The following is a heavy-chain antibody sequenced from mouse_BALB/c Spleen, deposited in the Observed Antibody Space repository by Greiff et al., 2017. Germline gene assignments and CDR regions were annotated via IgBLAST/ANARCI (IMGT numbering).Heavy chain of an antibody. CDR1: GFTFSDYY. D-gene: IGHD1-2*01. J-gene: IGHJ3*01. CDR2: ISDGGSYT. V-gene: IGHV5-4*02. Sequence: EVKLVESGGGLVKPGGSLKLSCAASGFTFSDYYMYWVRQTPEKRLEWVATISDGGSYTYYPDSVKGRFTISRDNAKNNLYLQMSSLKSEDTAMYYCARDGDYYGRPFAYWGQGTLVTVSA. CDR3: ARDGDYYGRPFAY.